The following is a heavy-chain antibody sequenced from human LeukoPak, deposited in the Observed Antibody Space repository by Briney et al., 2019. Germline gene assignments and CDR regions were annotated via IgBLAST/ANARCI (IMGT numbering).Heavy chain of an antibody. J-gene: IGHJ5*02. V-gene: IGHV1-24*01. CDR2: FDPEDGET. D-gene: IGHD6-19*01. CDR1: GYTPPELF. CDR3: ATRRSSGWYQNWFDP. Sequence: GSVEVSCKVSGYTPPELFMHWVGQAPGKRVEGRGGFDPEDGETIYAQKFQGRVTMTEDTSTDTAYMELSSLRSEDTAVYYCATRRSSGWYQNWFDPWGQGTLVTVSS.